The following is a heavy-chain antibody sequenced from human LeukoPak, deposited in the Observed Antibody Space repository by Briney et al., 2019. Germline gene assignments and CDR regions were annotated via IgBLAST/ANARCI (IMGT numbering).Heavy chain of an antibody. CDR2: ISYDGSNK. D-gene: IGHD2-21*02. Sequence: PGGSLRLSCAASGFTFSSYAMHWVRQAPGKGLEWVAVISYDGSNKYYADSVKGRFTISRDNSKNTLYLQMNSLRAEDTAVYYCARAAHRVVVTAIPGYWGQGTLVTVSS. V-gene: IGHV3-30*04. CDR3: ARAAHRVVVTAIPGY. J-gene: IGHJ4*02. CDR1: GFTFSSYA.